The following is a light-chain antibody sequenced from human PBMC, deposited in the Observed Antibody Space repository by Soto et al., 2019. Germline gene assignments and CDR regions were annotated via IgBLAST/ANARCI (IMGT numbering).Light chain of an antibody. CDR1: QSVSSN. Sequence: VIMQCPAPPCRSPSAKATLSCRASQSVSSNLAWYQQKPGQAPRLLIYGASTRATGIQARFSGSGSGTEFTLTISSLQSEDFAVYYCQQYNNGLPLKFGQGTRLEIK. CDR2: GAS. J-gene: IGKJ5*01. V-gene: IGKV3-15*01. CDR3: QQYNNGLPLK.